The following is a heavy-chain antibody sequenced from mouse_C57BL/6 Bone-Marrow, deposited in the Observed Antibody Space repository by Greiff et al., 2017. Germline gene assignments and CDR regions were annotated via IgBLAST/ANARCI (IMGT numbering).Heavy chain of an antibody. J-gene: IGHJ2*01. D-gene: IGHD2-4*01. Sequence: EVKVVESEGGLVQPGSSMKLSCTASGFTFSDYYMAWVRQVPEKGLEWVANINYDGSSTYYLDSLKSRFIISRDNAKNILYLQMSSLKSEDTATYYCAREGDYDSDYFDYWGQGTTLTVSS. CDR1: GFTFSDYY. CDR3: AREGDYDSDYFDY. CDR2: INYDGSST. V-gene: IGHV5-16*01.